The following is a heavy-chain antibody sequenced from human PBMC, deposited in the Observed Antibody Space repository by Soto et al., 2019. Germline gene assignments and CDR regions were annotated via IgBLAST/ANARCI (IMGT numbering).Heavy chain of an antibody. CDR3: ARDKYYYGSGSDLDLDY. Sequence: QVQLVQSGAEVKKPGASVKVSCKASGYTFTSYYMHWVRQAPGQGLEWMEIINPSGGNTSYAQKFQGRVTMTRDTSTSTVYMELSSLRSEDTAVYYCARDKYYYGSGSDLDLDYCGQGTLVTVSS. D-gene: IGHD3-10*01. V-gene: IGHV1-46*01. CDR2: INPSGGNT. CDR1: GYTFTSYY. J-gene: IGHJ4*02.